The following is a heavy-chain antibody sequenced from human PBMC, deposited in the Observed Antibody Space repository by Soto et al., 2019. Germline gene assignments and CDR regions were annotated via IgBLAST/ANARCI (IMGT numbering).Heavy chain of an antibody. Sequence: QVQLVESGGGVVQPGRSLRLSCAASGFTFSSYGIHWVRQAPGKGLEWVAVIYYDGSNKYYADSVKGRFTISRDNSKNTLHLQMTSLRADDTAVYYCARGHGVATTMGWFDPGGQGTLVTVSS. CDR3: ARGHGVATTMGWFDP. CDR2: IYYDGSNK. J-gene: IGHJ5*02. CDR1: GFTFSSYG. D-gene: IGHD5-12*01. V-gene: IGHV3-33*01.